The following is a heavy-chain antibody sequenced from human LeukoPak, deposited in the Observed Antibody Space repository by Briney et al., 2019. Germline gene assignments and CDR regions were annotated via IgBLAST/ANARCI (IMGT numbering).Heavy chain of an antibody. V-gene: IGHV1-18*01. CDR2: ISVYNGKT. J-gene: IGHJ4*02. CDR1: GYTFSAYG. D-gene: IGHD6-13*01. CDR3: ARDSHIAEVAYYFDY. Sequence: ASVKVSCKASGYTFSAYGISWVRLAPGQGRSWMGWISVYNGKTNYAQKLQGRVAMTTDTSTSTAYMELRSLRSDDTAVYYCARDSHIAEVAYYFDYWGQRTLVTVSS.